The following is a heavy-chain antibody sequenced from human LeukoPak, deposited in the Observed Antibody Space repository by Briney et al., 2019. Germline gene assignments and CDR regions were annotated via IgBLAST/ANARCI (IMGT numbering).Heavy chain of an antibody. CDR3: ARTKGTLGYCSSTSCSNWFDP. V-gene: IGHV4-30-2*02. D-gene: IGHD2-2*01. CDR2: IYHSGST. J-gene: IGHJ5*02. Sequence: PSETLSLTCTVSGGSISSGGYYWSWIRQPPGKGLEWIGYIYHSGSTYYNPSLKSRVTISVDGSKNQFSLKLSSVTAADTAVYYCARTKGTLGYCSSTSCSNWFDPWGQGTLVTVSS. CDR1: GGSISSGGYY.